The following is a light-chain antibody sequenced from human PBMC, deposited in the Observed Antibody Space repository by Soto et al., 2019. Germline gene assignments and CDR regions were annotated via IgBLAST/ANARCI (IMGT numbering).Light chain of an antibody. J-gene: IGLJ2*01. Sequence: NFMLTQPHSVSESPGKTVTISCTRSSGSIASNYVQWYQQRPGSSPTTVIYEDNQRPSGVPARFSGSIDSSSNSASLTISGLKTEDEADYSCQSYDSSNPVVFGGGTKLTVL. CDR3: QSYDSSNPVV. V-gene: IGLV6-57*01. CDR2: EDN. CDR1: SGSIASNY.